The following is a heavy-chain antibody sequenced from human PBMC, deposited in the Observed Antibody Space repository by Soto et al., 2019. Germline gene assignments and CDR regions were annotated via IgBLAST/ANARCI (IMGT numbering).Heavy chain of an antibody. CDR3: ARRGHKMGETSDY. CDR1: GGSISSSSYY. D-gene: IGHD2-21*01. J-gene: IGHJ4*02. Sequence: QLQLQESGPGLVKPSETLSLTCTVSGGSISSSSYYWGWIRQPPGKGLEWIGSIYYSGSTYYNPSLKSRVTISVDTSKNQFSLKLSSVTAADTAVYYCARRGHKMGETSDYWGQGTLVTVSS. V-gene: IGHV4-39*01. CDR2: IYYSGST.